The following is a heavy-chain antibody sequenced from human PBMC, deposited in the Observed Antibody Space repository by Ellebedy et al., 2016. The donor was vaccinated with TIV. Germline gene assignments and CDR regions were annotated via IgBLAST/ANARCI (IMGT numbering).Heavy chain of an antibody. Sequence: SETLSLXCAVYGGSFSGYYWSWIRQPPGKGLEWIGEINHSGSTNYNPSLKSRVTISVDTSKNQFSLKLSSVTAADTAVYYCARGPNYDSSGYYRNWGQGTLVTVSS. CDR2: INHSGST. J-gene: IGHJ4*02. CDR3: ARGPNYDSSGYYRN. V-gene: IGHV4-34*01. CDR1: GGSFSGYY. D-gene: IGHD3-22*01.